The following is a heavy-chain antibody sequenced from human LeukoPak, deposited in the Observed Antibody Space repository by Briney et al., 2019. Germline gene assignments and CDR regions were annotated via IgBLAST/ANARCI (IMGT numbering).Heavy chain of an antibody. Sequence: GASVKVSCKASGGTFSSYAISWVRQAPGQGLEWMGGIIPIFGTANYAQKFQGRVTMTRDMSTSTVFMELRSLRSEDTAVYYCARDQAVAGTLDYWGQGTLVTVSS. CDR2: IIPIFGTA. CDR1: GGTFSSYA. V-gene: IGHV1-69*05. J-gene: IGHJ4*02. CDR3: ARDQAVAGTLDY. D-gene: IGHD6-19*01.